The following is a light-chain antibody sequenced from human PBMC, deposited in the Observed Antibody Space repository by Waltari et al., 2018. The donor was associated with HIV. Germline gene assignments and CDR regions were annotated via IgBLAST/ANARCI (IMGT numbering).Light chain of an antibody. CDR3: QSYDSSLSGSV. V-gene: IGLV1-40*01. Sequence: QSVLTQPPSVSGAPGQRVTISCTGSSSNIGAGYDVHWYQRLPGTAPKLLIVGNSNGPSGVPDRFSGSKSGTSASLAITGLQAEDEADYYCQSYDSSLSGSVFGGGTKLTVL. CDR1: SSNIGAGYD. CDR2: GNS. J-gene: IGLJ3*02.